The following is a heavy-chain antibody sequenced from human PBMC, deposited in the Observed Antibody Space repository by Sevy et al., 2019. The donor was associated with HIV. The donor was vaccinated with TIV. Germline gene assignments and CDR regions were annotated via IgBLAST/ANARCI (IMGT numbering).Heavy chain of an antibody. D-gene: IGHD6-13*01. Sequence: SETLSLICAVSGGSIRSGGYSWTWIRQPPGKGLEWIGYIYQSGGTYYNSSLKSRVTISVDRSKNRSSLRLSSVTAADTAVYYCARVWAAAGTKWFDPWGQGILVTVSS. CDR2: IYQSGGT. J-gene: IGHJ5*02. CDR1: GGSIRSGGYS. CDR3: ARVWAAAGTKWFDP. V-gene: IGHV4-30-2*01.